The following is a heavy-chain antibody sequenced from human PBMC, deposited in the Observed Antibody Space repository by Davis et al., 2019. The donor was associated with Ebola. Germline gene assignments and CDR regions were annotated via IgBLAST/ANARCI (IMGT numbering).Heavy chain of an antibody. D-gene: IGHD2-21*02. V-gene: IGHV4-34*01. Sequence: ESLKISCAVYGGSFSGYYWSWIRQPPGKGLEWIGEINHSGSTNYNPSLKSRVTISVDTSKNQFSLKLSSVTAADTAVYYCARVSVFLLRLYYFDYWGQGTLVTVSS. CDR1: GGSFSGYY. J-gene: IGHJ4*02. CDR3: ARVSVFLLRLYYFDY. CDR2: INHSGST.